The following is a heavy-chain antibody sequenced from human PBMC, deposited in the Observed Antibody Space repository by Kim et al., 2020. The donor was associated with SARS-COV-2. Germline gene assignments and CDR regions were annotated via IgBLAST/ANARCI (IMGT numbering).Heavy chain of an antibody. J-gene: IGHJ3*02. V-gene: IGHV3-30*04. Sequence: GGSLRLSCAASGFTFSSYAMHWVRQAPGKGLEWVAVISYDGSNKYYADSVKGRFTISRDNSKNTLYLQMNSLRAEDTAVYYCARAVVVAATPFEAFDIWGQGTMVTVSS. CDR1: GFTFSSYA. CDR3: ARAVVVAATPFEAFDI. D-gene: IGHD2-15*01. CDR2: ISYDGSNK.